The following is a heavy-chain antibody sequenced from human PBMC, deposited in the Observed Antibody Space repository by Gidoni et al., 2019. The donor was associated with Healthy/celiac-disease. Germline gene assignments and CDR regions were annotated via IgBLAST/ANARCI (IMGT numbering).Heavy chain of an antibody. D-gene: IGHD3-3*01. CDR2: INPNSGGT. J-gene: IGHJ4*02. Sequence: QVQLVQSGAEVKKPGASVKVSCKASGYTFTGYYMHWVRQAPGQGLEWMGWINPNSGGTNYAQKFQGRVTMTRDTSISTAYMELSRLRSDDTAVYYCARDSRGRITIFGAVFYFDYWGQGTLVTVSS. CDR1: GYTFTGYY. CDR3: ARDSRGRITIFGAVFYFDY. V-gene: IGHV1-2*02.